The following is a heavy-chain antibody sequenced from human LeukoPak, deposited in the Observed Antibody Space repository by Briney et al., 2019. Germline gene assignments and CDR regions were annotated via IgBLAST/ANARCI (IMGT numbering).Heavy chain of an antibody. CDR3: ARGGAASMYNWFVP. Sequence: ASVNVSFKASGYTFTSYYIDWVRRAPAQGLARVGWINSNSGGTSYSQKFQGKVKMNRDTFISTTYMELIILASDDTAVYYCARGGAASMYNWFVPWGEGTLITVSS. V-gene: IGHV1-2*02. CDR1: GYTFTSYY. CDR2: INSNSGGT. J-gene: IGHJ5*02. D-gene: IGHD6-25*01.